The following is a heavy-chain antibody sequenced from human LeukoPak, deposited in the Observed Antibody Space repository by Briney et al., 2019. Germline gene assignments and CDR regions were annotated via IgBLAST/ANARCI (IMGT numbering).Heavy chain of an antibody. V-gene: IGHV1-18*01. CDR2: ISAYNGNT. Sequence: ASVKVSCKASGYTFTSYGISWVRQAPGQGLEWMGWISAYNGNTNYAQTLQGRVTMTTDTSTSTAYMELRSLRSDDTAVYYCARDSDNVVPFDYWGQGTLVTVSS. J-gene: IGHJ4*02. CDR1: GYTFTSYG. D-gene: IGHD6-6*01. CDR3: ARDSDNVVPFDY.